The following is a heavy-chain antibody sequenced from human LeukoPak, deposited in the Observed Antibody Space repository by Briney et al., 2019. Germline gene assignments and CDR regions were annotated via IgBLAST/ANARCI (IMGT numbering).Heavy chain of an antibody. CDR2: IGPSGSAI. J-gene: IGHJ4*02. D-gene: IGHD4-17*01. V-gene: IGHV3-11*01. CDR3: AKGRGLSYDYGVDY. CDR1: GFTFSDHY. Sequence: GGSLRLSCEASGFTFSDHYMSWIRQVPGKGLEWLLYIGPSGSAIYYADSVKGRFTISRDNAKNSLYLQMNSLRAEDMALYYCAKGRGLSYDYGVDYWGQGTLVTVSS.